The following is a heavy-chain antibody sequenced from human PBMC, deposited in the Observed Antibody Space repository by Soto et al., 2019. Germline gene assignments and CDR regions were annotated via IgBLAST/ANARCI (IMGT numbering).Heavy chain of an antibody. Sequence: SETLSLTCTVSGGSISSYYWSWIRQPPEKGLEWIGYIYYSGSTNYNPSLKSRVAISVDTSKNQFSLKLSSVTAADTAVYYCARDVASDYDFWSGTNNWFDPWGQGNLVTVSS. D-gene: IGHD3-3*01. CDR3: ARDVASDYDFWSGTNNWFDP. CDR2: IYYSGST. CDR1: GGSISSYY. V-gene: IGHV4-59*01. J-gene: IGHJ5*02.